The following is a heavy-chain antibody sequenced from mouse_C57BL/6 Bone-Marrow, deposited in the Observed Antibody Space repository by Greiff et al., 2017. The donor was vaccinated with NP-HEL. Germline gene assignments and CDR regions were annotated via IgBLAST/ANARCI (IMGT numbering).Heavy chain of an antibody. CDR3: AREGRLRGYYYAMDY. Sequence: EVKLVESGGGLVKPGGSLKLSCAASGFTFSDYGMHWVRQAPEKGLEWVAYISSGSGTITYADTVKGGFTISRDNAKNTLFLQMTSLRSEDTAMYYCAREGRLRGYYYAMDYWGQGTSVTVSS. D-gene: IGHD3-2*02. CDR2: ISSGSGTI. V-gene: IGHV5-17*01. CDR1: GFTFSDYG. J-gene: IGHJ4*01.